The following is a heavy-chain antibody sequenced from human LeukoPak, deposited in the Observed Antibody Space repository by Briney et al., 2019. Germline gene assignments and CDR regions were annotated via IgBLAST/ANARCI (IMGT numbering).Heavy chain of an antibody. Sequence: GGSLRLSCAASGFTFSSYSMNWVRQAPGKGLEWVSYISSSSSTIYYADSVKGRFTISRDNAKNSLYLQMNSLRAEDTAVYYCARVAPGSYGTFDIWGQGTMVTVSS. CDR3: ARVAPGSYGTFDI. CDR1: GFTFSSYS. D-gene: IGHD1-26*01. V-gene: IGHV3-48*01. CDR2: ISSSSSTI. J-gene: IGHJ3*02.